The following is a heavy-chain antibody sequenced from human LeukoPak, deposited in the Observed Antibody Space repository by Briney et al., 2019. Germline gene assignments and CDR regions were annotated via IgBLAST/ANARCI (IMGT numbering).Heavy chain of an antibody. CDR3: AKRRMAVAGTDFDY. CDR2: ISSSGSTV. J-gene: IGHJ4*02. V-gene: IGHV3-48*03. Sequence: GGSLRLSCAASGFTFSSYEMNWVRQAPGKGLEWVSFISSSGSTVYYADSVKGRFSISRDNSKNTLYLQMNSLRAEDTAVYYCAKRRMAVAGTDFDYWGQGTLVTVSS. D-gene: IGHD6-19*01. CDR1: GFTFSSYE.